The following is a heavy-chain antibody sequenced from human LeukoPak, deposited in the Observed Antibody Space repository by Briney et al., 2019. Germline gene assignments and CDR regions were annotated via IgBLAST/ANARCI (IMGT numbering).Heavy chain of an antibody. V-gene: IGHV1-69*04. Sequence: SVKVSCKASGGTFSSYAISWVRQAPGQGLEWMGRIIPILGIANYAQKFQGRVTITADKSTSTAYMELSSLRSEDTAVYYCARSRYCSGGSCYSGDVFDTWGQGTMVTVSS. CDR3: ARSRYCSGGSCYSGDVFDT. CDR1: GGTFSSYA. D-gene: IGHD2-15*01. J-gene: IGHJ3*02. CDR2: IIPILGIA.